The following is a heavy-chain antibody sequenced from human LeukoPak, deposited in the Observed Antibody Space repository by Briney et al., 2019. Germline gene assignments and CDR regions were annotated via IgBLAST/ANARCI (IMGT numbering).Heavy chain of an antibody. V-gene: IGHV3-30*18. J-gene: IGHJ5*02. CDR1: GFTFSSYG. CDR2: VSYDGSNK. Sequence: GRSLRLSCAVSGFTFSSYGMHWVRQAPGKGLEWVALVSYDGSNKYYADSVKGRFTISRDNSKNTLYLQMNSLRAEDTAVYYCAKRYYDSSGYYLNWFDPWGQGTLVIVSS. D-gene: IGHD3-22*01. CDR3: AKRYYDSSGYYLNWFDP.